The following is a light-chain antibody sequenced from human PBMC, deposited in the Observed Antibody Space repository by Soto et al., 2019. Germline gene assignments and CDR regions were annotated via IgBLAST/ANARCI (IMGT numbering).Light chain of an antibody. CDR1: QGITNY. V-gene: IGKV1-27*01. Sequence: DIQMTQSPSSLAASVRDSVTITCRANQGITNYLAWYQQKPGTVPKLLIYAASTLQSGVPSRFSGSGSGTDFTLTISGLQPEDVATYYCQKYRFFGGGTKVEIK. CDR2: AAS. J-gene: IGKJ4*01. CDR3: QKYRF.